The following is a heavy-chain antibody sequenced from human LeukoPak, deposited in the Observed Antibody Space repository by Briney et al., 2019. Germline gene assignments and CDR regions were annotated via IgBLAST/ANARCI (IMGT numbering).Heavy chain of an antibody. V-gene: IGHV3-23*01. CDR3: AKNIVLNVYAPGY. Sequence: GGSLRLSCAASGFTFSSYAMIWVRQAPGKVLEWVSTISGSGGSTYYADSVKGRFTISRDNSKNTLYLQMNSLRAEDTAVYYCAKNIVLNVYAPGYWGQGTLVTVSS. D-gene: IGHD2-8*01. CDR1: GFTFSSYA. J-gene: IGHJ4*02. CDR2: ISGSGGST.